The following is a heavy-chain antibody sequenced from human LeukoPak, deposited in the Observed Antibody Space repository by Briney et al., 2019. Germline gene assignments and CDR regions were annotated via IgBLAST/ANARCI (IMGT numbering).Heavy chain of an antibody. Sequence: GGSLRLSCAASGFSFDIYGMTWVRQAPGKGLEWISFISSSSNVIYYADSVKGRFTISRDNGENSLYLQMKSLRAEDTAVYYCAGSRYPEPQDLDYWGQGTPVIVSS. V-gene: IGHV3-48*03. CDR1: GFSFDIYG. CDR3: AGSRYPEPQDLDY. D-gene: IGHD2-15*01. J-gene: IGHJ4*02. CDR2: ISSSSNVI.